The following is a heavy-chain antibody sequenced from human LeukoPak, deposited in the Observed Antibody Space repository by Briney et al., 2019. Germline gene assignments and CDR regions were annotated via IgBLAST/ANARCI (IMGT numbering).Heavy chain of an antibody. J-gene: IGHJ4*02. CDR2: TYYRSKWYK. V-gene: IGHV6-1*01. Sequence: RSQTLSLTCAISGDSVSSNSAAWNWIRQSPSRGLEWLGKTYYRSKWYKDYAESVKSRITINPDTSTNQFSLQLNSVTAEDTAVYYCARDRRTAGSNVGFDFWGQGTLVTVSS. CDR3: ARDRRTAGSNVGFDF. CDR1: GDSVSSNSAA. D-gene: IGHD6-13*01.